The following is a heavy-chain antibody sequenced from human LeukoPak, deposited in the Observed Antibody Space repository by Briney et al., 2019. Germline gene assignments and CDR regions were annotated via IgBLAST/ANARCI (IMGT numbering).Heavy chain of an antibody. CDR3: ARGVGYCSGGNCYGVGSSDY. D-gene: IGHD2-15*01. V-gene: IGHV1-8*01. Sequence: ASVKVSCKASGYTFTSYDLNWVRQAAGQGLEWMGWVSPNSGNTGYAQKFQGRVTMTRDTSISTVYMELSSLRSEDTAVYYCARGVGYCSGGNCYGVGSSDYWGQGTLVTVSS. CDR2: VSPNSGNT. CDR1: GYTFTSYD. J-gene: IGHJ4*02.